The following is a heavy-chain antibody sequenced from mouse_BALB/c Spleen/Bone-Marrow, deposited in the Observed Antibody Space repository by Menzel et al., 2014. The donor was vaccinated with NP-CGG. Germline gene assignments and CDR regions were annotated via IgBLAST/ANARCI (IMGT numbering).Heavy chain of an antibody. V-gene: IGHV4-1*02. CDR3: ARLNYYGNLFV. J-gene: IGHJ1*01. D-gene: IGHD1-1*01. Sequence: EVQRVESGGGLVQPGGSLKLSCAASGFDFSRCWMSWVRQAPGKGLEWIGEINPDSSTINYTPSLKDKFIISRDNAKNTLYLQMGKVRSEDTALYYCARLNYYGNLFVWGAGTTVTVSS. CDR2: INPDSSTI. CDR1: GFDFSRCW.